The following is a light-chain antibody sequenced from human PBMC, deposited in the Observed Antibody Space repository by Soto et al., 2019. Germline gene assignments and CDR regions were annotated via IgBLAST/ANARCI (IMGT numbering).Light chain of an antibody. V-gene: IGKV3-15*01. Sequence: EIVMTQSPATLSVSPGERATLSCRASQSVSSNLAWYQQKPGQAPRLLIYGASTRATGIPARFSRSGSGTEFTLTISSLQSEDFAVDYCQQYNNWARTFGQGTKVEIK. J-gene: IGKJ1*01. CDR1: QSVSSN. CDR2: GAS. CDR3: QQYNNWART.